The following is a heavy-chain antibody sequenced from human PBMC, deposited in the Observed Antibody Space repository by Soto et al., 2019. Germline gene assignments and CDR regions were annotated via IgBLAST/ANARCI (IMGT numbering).Heavy chain of an antibody. D-gene: IGHD2-2*01. CDR1: GSSIRRYY. J-gene: IGHJ6*02. Sequence: SEAHALTGTLAGSSIRRYYCSLIQHPPGKGLEWIGYIYYSGSTNSNPSLKSRVTISVDTSKNQFSLKLSSVTAADTAVYYCARGAAAMAYYYYYGMDVWGQGTTVT. V-gene: IGHV4-59*01. CDR2: IYYSGST. CDR3: ARGAAAMAYYYYYGMDV.